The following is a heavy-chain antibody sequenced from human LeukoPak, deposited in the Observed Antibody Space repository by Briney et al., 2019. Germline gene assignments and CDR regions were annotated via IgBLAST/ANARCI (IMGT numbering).Heavy chain of an antibody. CDR3: ARDWVYKIDY. V-gene: IGHV3-74*01. D-gene: IGHD5-24*01. CDR1: GFTFSSYV. CDR2: ISHDGFI. J-gene: IGHJ4*02. Sequence: GGSLRLSCETAGFTFSSYVMHWVRRTPGKGLVWVSRISHDGFISYADSVKGRFTISKDNAKNTLILQMNSLRAEDTAVYYCARDWVYKIDYWGRGTLVTVSS.